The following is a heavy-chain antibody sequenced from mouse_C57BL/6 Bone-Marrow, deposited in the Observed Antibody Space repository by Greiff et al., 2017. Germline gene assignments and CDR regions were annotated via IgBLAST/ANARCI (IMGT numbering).Heavy chain of an antibody. D-gene: IGHD2-4*01. J-gene: IGHJ4*01. CDR1: GYTFTDYE. V-gene: IGHV1-15*01. Sequence: LVESGAELVRPGASVTLSCKASGYTFTDYEMHWVKQTPVHGLEWIGAIDPETGGTAYNQKFKGKAILTADKSSSTAYMELRSLTSEDSAVYYCTEYDYDLYAMDYWGQGTSVTVSS. CDR3: TEYDYDLYAMDY. CDR2: IDPETGGT.